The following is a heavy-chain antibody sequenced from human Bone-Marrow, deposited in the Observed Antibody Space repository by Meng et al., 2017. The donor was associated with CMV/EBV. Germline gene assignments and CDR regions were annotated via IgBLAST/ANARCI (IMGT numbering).Heavy chain of an antibody. CDR3: AKSRSSSWYWGDAFDI. CDR2: ISGSGSNT. V-gene: IGHV3-23*01. Sequence: GFTFRSYAMSWVRQAPGKGLEWVSAISGSGSNTYYADSVKGRFTISRDNSKNTLYLQMNSLTAEDTAVYYCAKSRSSSWYWGDAFDIWGQGTMVTVSS. CDR1: GFTFRSYA. J-gene: IGHJ3*02. D-gene: IGHD6-13*01.